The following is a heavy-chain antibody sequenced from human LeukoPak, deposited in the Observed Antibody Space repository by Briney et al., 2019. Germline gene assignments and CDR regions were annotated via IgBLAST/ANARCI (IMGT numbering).Heavy chain of an antibody. CDR2: ISSSGSTI. Sequence: GGSLRLSCAASGFTFSDYYMSWIRQAPGKGLEWDSYISSSGSTIYYADSVKGRFTISRDNAKNSLYLQMNSLRAEDTAVYYCARVSAVPAAIMPNYMDVWGKGTTVTVSS. J-gene: IGHJ6*03. CDR1: GFTFSDYY. CDR3: ARVSAVPAAIMPNYMDV. D-gene: IGHD2-2*02. V-gene: IGHV3-11*01.